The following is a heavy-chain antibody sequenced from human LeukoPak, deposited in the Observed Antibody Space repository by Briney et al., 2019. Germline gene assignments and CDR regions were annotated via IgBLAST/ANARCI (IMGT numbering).Heavy chain of an antibody. Sequence: PGGSLRLSCVVSGFTFSSYSMIWVRQAPGKGLQWVANMKKDGSETNYGDSVKGRFTISRDNAKNSLYLQMNGLRAEDTAVYYCGRHRSGSGTYFIDHWGQGTLVSVSS. CDR3: GRHRSGSGTYFIDH. V-gene: IGHV3-7*01. CDR2: MKKDGSET. D-gene: IGHD3-10*01. CDR1: GFTFSSYS. J-gene: IGHJ4*02.